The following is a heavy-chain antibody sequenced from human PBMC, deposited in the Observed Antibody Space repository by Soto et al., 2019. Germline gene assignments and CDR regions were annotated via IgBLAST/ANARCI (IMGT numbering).Heavy chain of an antibody. CDR3: SGQTFTIAAASYGRSNWFDP. J-gene: IGHJ5*02. V-gene: IGHV4-39*01. CDR1: GGSITSSSHF. CDR2: IYFTGNT. D-gene: IGHD6-25*01. Sequence: SETLSLTCTVSGGSITSSSHFWGWVRQPPGKGLEWIGTIYFTGNTYYTPSLKSRLTMSIDTSKNEFSLRLNSVTAADTAVYYCSGQTFTIAAASYGRSNWFDPWGPGTLVTVSS.